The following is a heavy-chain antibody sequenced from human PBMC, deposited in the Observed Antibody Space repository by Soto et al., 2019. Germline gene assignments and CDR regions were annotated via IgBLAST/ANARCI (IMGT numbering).Heavy chain of an antibody. CDR3: TRHVDCSGGSCYSGYYYYMDV. J-gene: IGHJ6*03. CDR2: IRSKANSYAT. Sequence: EVQLVESWGGLVQPGGSLKLSCAASGFTFSGSAMHWVRQASGKGLEWVGRIRSKANSYATAYAASVKGRFTISRDDSKNTAYLQMNSLKTEDTAVYYCTRHVDCSGGSCYSGYYYYMDVWGKGTTVTVSS. D-gene: IGHD2-15*01. V-gene: IGHV3-73*01. CDR1: GFTFSGSA.